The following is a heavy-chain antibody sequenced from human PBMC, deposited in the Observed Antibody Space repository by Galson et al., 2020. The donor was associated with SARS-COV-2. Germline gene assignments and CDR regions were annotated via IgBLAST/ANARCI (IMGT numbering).Heavy chain of an antibody. J-gene: IGHJ4*02. Sequence: SVKVSCKASGGTLSRYGVSWVRQAPGQGLEWMGGIIPFSDTANIAQKFEGRVTITADESTRTVFMDLSSLRSEDTAVYLCARSLRSAWVFEYWGQGTLVTVSA. CDR2: IIPFSDTA. V-gene: IGHV1-69*13. CDR3: ARSLRSAWVFEY. D-gene: IGHD6-19*01. CDR1: GGTLSRYG.